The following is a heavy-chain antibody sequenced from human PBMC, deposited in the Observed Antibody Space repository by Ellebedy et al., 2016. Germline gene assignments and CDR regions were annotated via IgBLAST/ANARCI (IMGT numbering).Heavy chain of an antibody. Sequence: SETLSLTCIVSGGSLSSYYWSWIRQPPGKGLEWIGYIYYTGNTNYNPSLKSRVTISVDTSKNQFSLKLRSVTAADTAVYYCARMSTHWYFDLWGRGTLVSVSS. V-gene: IGHV4-59*12. CDR2: IYYTGNT. D-gene: IGHD5/OR15-5a*01. CDR3: ARMSTHWYFDL. CDR1: GGSLSSYY. J-gene: IGHJ2*01.